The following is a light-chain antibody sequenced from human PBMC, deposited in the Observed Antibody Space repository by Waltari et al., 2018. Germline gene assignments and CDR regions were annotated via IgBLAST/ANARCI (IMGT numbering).Light chain of an antibody. V-gene: IGLV2-11*01. CDR3: CSYAGTYTSYMF. J-gene: IGLJ2*01. CDR1: SSAVGVYYY. Sequence: QSALTQPRSLSGSPGQSVTISCTGTSSAVGVYYYVPWYQQHPYKAPKLMIYDVNKRPSGVPDRFSGSKSGNTASLTISGLQAEDEADYYCCSYAGTYTSYMFFGGGTKLTVL. CDR2: DVN.